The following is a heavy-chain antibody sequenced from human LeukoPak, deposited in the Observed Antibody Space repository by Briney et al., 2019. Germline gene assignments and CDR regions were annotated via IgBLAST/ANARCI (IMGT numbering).Heavy chain of an antibody. D-gene: IGHD2-2*01. CDR3: AKDGRPKRGCSSTSCLNYLDY. J-gene: IGHJ4*02. CDR1: GFTFSTYA. V-gene: IGHV3-30*02. Sequence: GGSLSLSCAAFGFTFSTYAMLWARQAPGKGPEWGAFIRNDGSKKYYADYVKGRFTISRDNSKNTLYLQMNSLRAEDTAVYYCAKDGRPKRGCSSTSCLNYLDYWGQGTLVTVSS. CDR2: IRNDGSKK.